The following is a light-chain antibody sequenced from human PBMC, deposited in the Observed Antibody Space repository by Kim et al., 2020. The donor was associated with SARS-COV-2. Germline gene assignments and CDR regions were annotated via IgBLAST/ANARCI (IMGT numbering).Light chain of an antibody. Sequence: DIQMTQSPSTLSVSVGDRVTITCRASQSISSWLAWYQQKPGKAPKLLIYKASSLESRVPSRFSGSGSGTEFTLTISSLQPDDFATYYCQQYNSYSPLTFGGGTKVDIK. J-gene: IGKJ4*01. CDR2: KAS. CDR1: QSISSW. V-gene: IGKV1-5*03. CDR3: QQYNSYSPLT.